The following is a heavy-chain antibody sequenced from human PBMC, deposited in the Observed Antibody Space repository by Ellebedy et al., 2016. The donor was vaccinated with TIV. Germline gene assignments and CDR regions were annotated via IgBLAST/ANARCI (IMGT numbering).Heavy chain of an antibody. CDR3: AKEPYELGRGLDY. J-gene: IGHJ4*02. CDR2: FSRSGAT. Sequence: GESLKISXAASGFTLTTYAMAWVRQAPGTGLEWVSTFSRSGATNYADSVKGRFTISRDNSKNTLYLQMNSLRVEDTAVYYCAKEPYELGRGLDYWGQGTLVTVSS. V-gene: IGHV3-23*01. D-gene: IGHD7-27*01. CDR1: GFTLTTYA.